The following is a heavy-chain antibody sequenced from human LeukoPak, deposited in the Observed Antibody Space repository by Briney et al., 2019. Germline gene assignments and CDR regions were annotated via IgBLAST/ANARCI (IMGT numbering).Heavy chain of an antibody. J-gene: IGHJ5*02. D-gene: IGHD4-23*01. V-gene: IGHV3-21*04. Sequence: GGSLRLSCAASGFTFSSYSMNWVRQAPGKGLEWVSSISSSSSYIYYADSVKGRFTISRDNAKNSLYLQMNSLRAEDTAVYYCARDQGDGGNSFDPWGQGTLVTV. CDR2: ISSSSSYI. CDR3: ARDQGDGGNSFDP. CDR1: GFTFSSYS.